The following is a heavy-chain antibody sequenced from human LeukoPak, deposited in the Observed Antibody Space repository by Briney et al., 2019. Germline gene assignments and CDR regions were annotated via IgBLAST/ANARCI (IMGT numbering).Heavy chain of an antibody. Sequence: PGGSLRLSCAASGFTFSSYGIHWVRQAPGKGLEWVAVISYDGSNKYYADSVKGRSTISRDNSKNTLYLQMNSLRAEDTAVYYCAKSPQTGIYDSSGYYVDYYYGMDVWGQGTTVTVSS. D-gene: IGHD3-22*01. J-gene: IGHJ6*02. CDR1: GFTFSSYG. V-gene: IGHV3-30*18. CDR2: ISYDGSNK. CDR3: AKSPQTGIYDSSGYYVDYYYGMDV.